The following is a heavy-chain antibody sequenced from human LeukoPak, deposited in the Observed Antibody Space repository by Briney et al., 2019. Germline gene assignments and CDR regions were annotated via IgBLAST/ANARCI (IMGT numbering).Heavy chain of an antibody. J-gene: IGHJ4*02. V-gene: IGHV3-66*04. CDR1: GFTVSSNY. D-gene: IGHD6-13*01. Sequence: GGSLRLSCAASGFTVSSNYMSWVRQAPGKGPEWVSVISGGGSTYYADSVKGRLTISRDNSKNTLYLQMNSLRAEDTAVYYCARQQLVLDSWGQGTLVTVSS. CDR2: ISGGGST. CDR3: ARQQLVLDS.